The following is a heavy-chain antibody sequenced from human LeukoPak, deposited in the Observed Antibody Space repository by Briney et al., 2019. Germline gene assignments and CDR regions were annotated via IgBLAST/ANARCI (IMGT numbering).Heavy chain of an antibody. D-gene: IGHD6-19*01. CDR3: ARGMTVAANWFDS. V-gene: IGHV3-7*01. CDR2: IKQDGSEK. J-gene: IGHJ5*01. CDR1: GFTFRSYA. Sequence: GGSLRLSCEASGFTFRSYAMSWVRQAPGKGLEWVANIKQDGSEKYYVDSVKGRFTISRDNAENSLYLQMNSLRAEDTAVYYCARGMTVAANWFDSWGRGTLVTVSS.